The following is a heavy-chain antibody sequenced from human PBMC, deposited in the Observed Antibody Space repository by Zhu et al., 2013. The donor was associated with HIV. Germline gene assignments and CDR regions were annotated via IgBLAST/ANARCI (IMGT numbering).Heavy chain of an antibody. CDR2: INSDGSST. CDR1: GFTFSSYW. Sequence: EVQLVESGGGLVQPGGSLRLSCAASGFTFSSYWMHWVRQAPGKGLVWVSRINSDGSSTGYADSVKGRFTISRDNAKNTLFLQMNSLGAEDSAVYYCARGSSSSSVTPLGYWGQGTLVTVSS. J-gene: IGHJ4*02. D-gene: IGHD6-6*01. V-gene: IGHV3-74*01. CDR3: ARGSSSSSVTPLGY.